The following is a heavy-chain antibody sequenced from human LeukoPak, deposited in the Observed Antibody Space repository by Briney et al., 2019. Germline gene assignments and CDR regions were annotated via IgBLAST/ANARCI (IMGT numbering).Heavy chain of an antibody. CDR1: GYTFTSYA. CDR2: INAGNGNT. D-gene: IGHD2-21*02. V-gene: IGHV1-3*01. J-gene: IGHJ4*02. Sequence: ASVKVSCKASGYTFTSYAMHWVRQAPGQRLEWMGWINAGNGNTKYSQKFQGRVTITRDTSASTAYMELSSLRSEDTAVYYCARDRYVVVTAPPMDYWGQGTLVTVSS. CDR3: ARDRYVVVTAPPMDY.